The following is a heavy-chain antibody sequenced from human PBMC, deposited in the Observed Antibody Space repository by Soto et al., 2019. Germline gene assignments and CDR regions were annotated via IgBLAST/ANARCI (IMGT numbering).Heavy chain of an antibody. CDR1: GFTLGRYS. D-gene: IGHD6-13*01. CDR2: ISRSSSTI. CDR3: ARDLAGGIPDY. J-gene: IGHJ4*01. Sequence: EVQLVESGGGLVQPEGSLRLSCVASGFTLGRYSMNWVRQAPGKGLEWVSYISRSSSTIYYADSVKGRFTISRDNAENSLYLHMKSLRAEDTAVYYCARDLAGGIPDYWGHGTRVTVSS. V-gene: IGHV3-48*01.